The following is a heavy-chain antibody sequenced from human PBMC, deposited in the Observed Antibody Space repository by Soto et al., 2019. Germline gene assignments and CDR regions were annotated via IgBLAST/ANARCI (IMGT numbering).Heavy chain of an antibody. CDR2: ISGSGGSP. D-gene: IGHD2-15*01. Sequence: GGSLRLSCAAPGFTFNSYTIAWVRQAPGKGLERGSSISGSGGSPSYADSVQGRFTISRDNSRNTLSLQMNSLRAEDTATYYCAKARCSGNSCYVPDYWGHGSLVTVSS. J-gene: IGHJ4*01. V-gene: IGHV3-23*01. CDR3: AKARCSGNSCYVPDY. CDR1: GFTFNSYT.